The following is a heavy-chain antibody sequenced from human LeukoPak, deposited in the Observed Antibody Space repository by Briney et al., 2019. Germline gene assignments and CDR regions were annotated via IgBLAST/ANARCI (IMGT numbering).Heavy chain of an antibody. D-gene: IGHD6-13*01. Sequence: ASVKVSCKASGYTFTSYAMHRVRQAPGQRLEWVGWINAGNGNTKYSQKFQGRVTITRDTSASTAYMELSSLRSEDTAVYYCARRESYSSSWYDMGYYFDYWGQGTLVTVSS. V-gene: IGHV1-3*01. CDR2: INAGNGNT. CDR1: GYTFTSYA. J-gene: IGHJ4*02. CDR3: ARRESYSSSWYDMGYYFDY.